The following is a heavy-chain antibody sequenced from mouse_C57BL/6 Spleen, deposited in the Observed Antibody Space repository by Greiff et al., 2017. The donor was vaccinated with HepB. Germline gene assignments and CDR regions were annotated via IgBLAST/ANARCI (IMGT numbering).Heavy chain of an antibody. V-gene: IGHV1-77*01. J-gene: IGHJ2*01. D-gene: IGHD2-1*01. CDR3: ANRKIYYGNYDYFDY. CDR1: GYTFTDYY. Sequence: VQLQQSGAELVKPGASVKISCKASGYTFTDYYINWVKQRPGQGLEWIGKIGPGSGSTYYNEKFKGKATLTADKSSSTAYMQLSSLTSEDSAVYFCANRKIYYGNYDYFDYWGQGTTLTVSS. CDR2: IGPGSGST.